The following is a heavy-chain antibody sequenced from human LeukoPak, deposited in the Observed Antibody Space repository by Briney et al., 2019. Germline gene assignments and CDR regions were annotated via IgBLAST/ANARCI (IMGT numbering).Heavy chain of an antibody. Sequence: GSLRLSCAASGFTFSSYSMNWIRQPPGKGLEWIGYIYSSGNTNYNPSLKSRVTMSVDTSKNHFSLRLSSVTPADTAVYYCARGGSRFSDWGQGTLVTVSS. CDR2: IYSSGNT. CDR3: ARGGSRFSD. D-gene: IGHD3-3*01. V-gene: IGHV4-59*01. CDR1: GFTFSSYS. J-gene: IGHJ4*02.